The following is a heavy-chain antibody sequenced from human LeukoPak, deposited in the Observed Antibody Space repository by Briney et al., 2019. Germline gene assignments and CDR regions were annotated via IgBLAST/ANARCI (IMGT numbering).Heavy chain of an antibody. V-gene: IGHV3-74*01. CDR2: INSDGSST. J-gene: IGHJ4*02. CDR1: GFTFSSYA. Sequence: GGSLRLSCAASGFTFSSYAMSWVRQAPGKGLVWVSRINSDGSSTSYADSVKGRFTISRDNAKNTLYLQMNSLRAEDTAVYYCASNSGYYSIPFEYWGQGTLVTVSS. CDR3: ASNSGYYSIPFEY. D-gene: IGHD3-22*01.